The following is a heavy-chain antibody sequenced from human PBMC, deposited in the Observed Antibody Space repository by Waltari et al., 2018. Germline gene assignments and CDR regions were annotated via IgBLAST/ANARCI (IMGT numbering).Heavy chain of an antibody. V-gene: IGHV1-69*02. D-gene: IGHD2-8*01. CDR1: GDTFSSHT. J-gene: IGHJ6*02. Sequence: QVQLVQSGAEVKKPGSSVKVSCKVSGDTFSSHTISWVRQAPGQGLEWMGRSIPILGIEDDEQKFQGRVTITADKSTNTAYMELSSLRSEDTAVYYCAAATKSYGLDVWGLGTTVTVSS. CDR3: AAATKSYGLDV. CDR2: SIPILGIE.